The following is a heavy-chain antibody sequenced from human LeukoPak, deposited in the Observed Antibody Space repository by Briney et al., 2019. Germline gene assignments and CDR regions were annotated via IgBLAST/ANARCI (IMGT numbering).Heavy chain of an antibody. CDR1: GGSISSYY. D-gene: IGHD3-3*01. CDR2: IYYSGST. Sequence: PSETLPLTCTVSGGSISSYYWSWIRQPPGKGLEWIGYIYYSGSTYYNPSLKSRVTISVDTSKNQFSLKLSSVTAADTAVYYCARGERFLEDVWGKGTTVTVSS. J-gene: IGHJ6*04. CDR3: ARGERFLEDV. V-gene: IGHV4-59*08.